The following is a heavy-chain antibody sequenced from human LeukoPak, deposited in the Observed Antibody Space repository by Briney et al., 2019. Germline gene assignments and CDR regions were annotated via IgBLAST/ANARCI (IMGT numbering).Heavy chain of an antibody. D-gene: IGHD3-22*01. V-gene: IGHV3-53*01. Sequence: GGSLRLSCAASGFTVSSNFMDWVRQAPGKGLEWVSVIYSGGSTYYADSVKGRFTISRDKSKNTLYLQMNSLRAEDTAVYYCARDTYDSSGPLDYWGQGTLVTVSS. J-gene: IGHJ4*02. CDR2: IYSGGST. CDR3: ARDTYDSSGPLDY. CDR1: GFTVSSNF.